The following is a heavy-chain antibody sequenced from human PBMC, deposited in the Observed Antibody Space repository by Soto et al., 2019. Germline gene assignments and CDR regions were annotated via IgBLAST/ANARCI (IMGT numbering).Heavy chain of an antibody. J-gene: IGHJ5*02. Sequence: SETLSLTCAVYGGSFSGYYWSWIRQPPGKGLEWIGEINHSGSTNYNPSLKSRVTISVDTSKNQFSLKLSSVTAADTAVYYCAXXXXILTGYYTLRPEYNWFDPWGQGTLVTVSS. CDR2: INHSGST. V-gene: IGHV4-34*01. CDR3: AXXXXILTGYYTLRPEYNWFDP. CDR1: GGSFSGYY. D-gene: IGHD3-9*01.